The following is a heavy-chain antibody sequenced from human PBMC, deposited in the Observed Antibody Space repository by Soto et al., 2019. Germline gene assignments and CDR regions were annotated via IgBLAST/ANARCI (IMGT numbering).Heavy chain of an antibody. CDR2: INPNSGGT. D-gene: IGHD3-10*01. V-gene: IGHV1-2*04. J-gene: IGHJ4*02. CDR3: ARSITMVRGPYDY. CDR1: GYTFTGYY. Sequence: GASVKVSCKASGYTFTGYYMHWVRQAPGQGLEWMGWINPNSGGTNYAQKFQGWVTMTRDTSISTAYMELSRLRSDDTAVYYCARSITMVRGPYDYWGQGTLVTVSS.